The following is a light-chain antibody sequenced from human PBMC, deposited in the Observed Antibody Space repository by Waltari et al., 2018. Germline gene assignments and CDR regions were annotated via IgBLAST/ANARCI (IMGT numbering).Light chain of an antibody. J-gene: IGLJ3*02. CDR2: DVD. CDR1: SSDVGSNHR. Sequence: QSALTQPRSVSGSPGQSVTISCPGASSDVGSNHRVSWYQQPPGTAPKLIIHDVDKRPSGVPDRFSGSKSGNTASLTISGLQGEDEADYYCCSYAGRYTWVFGGGTKLTVL. CDR3: CSYAGRYTWV. V-gene: IGLV2-11*01.